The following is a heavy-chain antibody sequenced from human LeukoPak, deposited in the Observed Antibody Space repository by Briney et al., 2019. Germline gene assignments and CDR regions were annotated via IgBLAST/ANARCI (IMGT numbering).Heavy chain of an antibody. CDR2: IWYDGSNK. D-gene: IGHD6-19*01. V-gene: IGHV3-33*01. J-gene: IGHJ4*02. Sequence: AGRSLRLSCAASGFTFSSYAMHWVRQAPGKGLEWVAGIWYDGSNKYYADSVKGRFTISRDHSKNTLYLQMKSLSAEDTAVYYCARELEIAVAGTLGYWGQGTLVTVSS. CDR3: ARELEIAVAGTLGY. CDR1: GFTFSSYA.